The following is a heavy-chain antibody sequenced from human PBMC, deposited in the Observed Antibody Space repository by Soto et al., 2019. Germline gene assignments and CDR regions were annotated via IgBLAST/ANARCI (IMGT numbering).Heavy chain of an antibody. D-gene: IGHD3-22*01. Sequence: EVQLLESGGGLVQPGGSLRLSCAASGFSFSSYAMNWVRQAPGKGLEWVSVITGSGGTTYYADSVKGRFTISRDNSKKTLYLEMNSLRAEDTAVYYCAKVDDSSGHYYDPSDYWGQGTLVTVYS. CDR2: ITGSGGTT. CDR1: GFSFSSYA. V-gene: IGHV3-23*01. J-gene: IGHJ4*02. CDR3: AKVDDSSGHYYDPSDY.